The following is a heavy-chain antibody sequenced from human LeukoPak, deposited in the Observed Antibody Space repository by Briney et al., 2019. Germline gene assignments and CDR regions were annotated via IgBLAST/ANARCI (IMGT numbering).Heavy chain of an antibody. D-gene: IGHD6-19*01. J-gene: IGHJ3*02. CDR1: GYTFTNYF. CDR2: INPSANST. CDR3: ARDRNLIAVAGTEAFDI. Sequence: GASVKVSCKASGYTFTNYFMHWVRQAPRQRREWMGIINPSANSTIYAQNLQGRVTMTSDTSTTTVSMELSSLTSEDTAVYYCARDRNLIAVAGTEAFDIWGQGTMVIVSS. V-gene: IGHV1-46*04.